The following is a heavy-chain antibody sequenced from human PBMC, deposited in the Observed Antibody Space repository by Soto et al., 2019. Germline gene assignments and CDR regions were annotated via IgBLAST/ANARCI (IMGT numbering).Heavy chain of an antibody. J-gene: IGHJ5*02. CDR3: TRDASRDSSARGWFDP. D-gene: IGHD6-13*01. CDR1: GFTFRSFT. CDR2: ISSNSAYI. V-gene: IGHV3-21*01. Sequence: GGSLRLSCAASGFTFRSFTMNWVRQAPGKGLEWVSTISSNSAYIYYTDALKGRFTISRDNAKNSLHLQMNSLRAEDTAVYYCTRDASRDSSARGWFDPWGPGTLVTVSS.